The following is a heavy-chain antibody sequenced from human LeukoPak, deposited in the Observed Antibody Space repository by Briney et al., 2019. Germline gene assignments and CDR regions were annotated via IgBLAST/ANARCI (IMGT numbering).Heavy chain of an antibody. CDR1: GFTFSSYA. CDR2: ISYDGSNK. CDR3: ARERLRLNWFDP. V-gene: IGHV3-30-3*01. Sequence: PGRSLRLSCAASGFTFSSYAMHWVRQAPGKGLEWVAVISYDGSNKYYADSAKGRFTISRDNSKNTLYLQMNSLRAEDTAVYYCARERLRLNWFDPWGQGTLVTVSS. J-gene: IGHJ5*02. D-gene: IGHD4-17*01.